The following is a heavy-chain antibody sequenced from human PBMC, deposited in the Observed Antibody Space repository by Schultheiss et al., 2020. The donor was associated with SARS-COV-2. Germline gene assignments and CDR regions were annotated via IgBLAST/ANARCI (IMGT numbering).Heavy chain of an antibody. Sequence: SQTLSLTCTVSGGSISSGDYYWSWIRQPPGKGLEWIGYIYYSGSTYYNPSLKSRVTISVDTSKNQFSLMLSSVTAADTAVYYCARAAGLRRHDYVYDIWGQGTMVTVSS. CDR1: GGSISSGDYY. CDR2: IYYSGST. J-gene: IGHJ3*02. CDR3: ARAAGLRRHDYVYDI. V-gene: IGHV4-30-4*01. D-gene: IGHD3-16*01.